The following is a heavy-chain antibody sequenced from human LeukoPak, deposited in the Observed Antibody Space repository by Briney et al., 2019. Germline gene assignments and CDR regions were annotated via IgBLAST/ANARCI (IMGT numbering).Heavy chain of an antibody. Sequence: PETLSLTCTVSGGSISSYYWSWIRQPPGKGLEWIGYIYYSGSTYYNPSLKSRVTISVDTSKNQFSLKLSSVTAADTAVYYCAATRPPRSVFDYWGQGTLVTVSS. V-gene: IGHV4-59*01. J-gene: IGHJ4*02. CDR3: AATRPPRSVFDY. CDR2: IYYSGST. D-gene: IGHD2-15*01. CDR1: GGSISSYY.